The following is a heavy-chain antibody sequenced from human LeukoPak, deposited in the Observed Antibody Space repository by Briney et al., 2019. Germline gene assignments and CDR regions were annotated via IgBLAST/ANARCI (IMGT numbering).Heavy chain of an antibody. Sequence: GRSLRLSCAASGFTFDDYAMHWVRQAPGKGLEWVSGISWNSGSIGYADSVKGRFTISRDNAKNTLYLQMNSLRAEDTAVYYCARALGLWSAFDIWGQGTMVTVSS. V-gene: IGHV3-9*01. CDR2: ISWNSGSI. CDR3: ARALGLWSAFDI. CDR1: GFTFDDYA. D-gene: IGHD4/OR15-4a*01. J-gene: IGHJ3*02.